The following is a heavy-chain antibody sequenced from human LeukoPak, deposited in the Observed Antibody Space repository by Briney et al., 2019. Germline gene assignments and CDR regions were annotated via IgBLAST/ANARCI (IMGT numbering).Heavy chain of an antibody. D-gene: IGHD2-15*01. CDR1: GGSFSGYY. J-gene: IGHJ6*03. V-gene: IGHV4-34*01. CDR3: ARALGGFAPWYYYMDV. CDR2: INHSGST. Sequence: SETLSLTCAVYGGSFSGYYWSWIRQPPGKGLEWIGEINHSGSTNYNPSLKSRVTISVDTSKNQFSLKLSSVTAADTAVYYCARALGGFAPWYYYMDVWGKGTTVTVSS.